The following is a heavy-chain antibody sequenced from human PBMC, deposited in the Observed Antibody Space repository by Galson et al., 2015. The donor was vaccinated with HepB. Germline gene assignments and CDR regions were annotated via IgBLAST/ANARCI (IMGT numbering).Heavy chain of an antibody. CDR1: GYTFSNYY. CDR3: ARLRGLPGRRARSSTYLFDF. CDR2: IYPGNSDT. J-gene: IGHJ4*02. V-gene: IGHV5-51*01. Sequence: QSGAEVKKSGESLKISCRIFGYTFSNYYIAWVRQMPGGGLDWMGIIYPGNSDTRYRPSFRGQVTISADKSIGTTYIQWRSLKTTDTGIDYWARLRGLPGRRARSSTYLFDFWGQGTRITVSP. D-gene: IGHD3-10*01.